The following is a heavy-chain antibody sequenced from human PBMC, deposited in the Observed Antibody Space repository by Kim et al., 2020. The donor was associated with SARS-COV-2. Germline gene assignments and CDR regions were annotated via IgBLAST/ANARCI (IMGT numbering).Heavy chain of an antibody. CDR2: INTNTGNP. D-gene: IGHD6-6*01. J-gene: IGHJ6*03. CDR3: ARDGEQLSPYYYYYMDV. V-gene: IGHV7-4-1*02. Sequence: WMGWINTNTGNPTYGQGFTGRFVFSLDTSVSTAYLQISSLKAEDTAVYYCARDGEQLSPYYYYYMDVWGKGTTVTVSS.